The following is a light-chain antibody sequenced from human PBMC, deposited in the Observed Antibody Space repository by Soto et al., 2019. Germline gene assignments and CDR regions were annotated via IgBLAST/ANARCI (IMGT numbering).Light chain of an antibody. CDR2: DAS. CDR3: QQRRNWPLT. J-gene: IGKJ4*01. CDR1: QSVSTY. V-gene: IGKV3-11*01. Sequence: ETVLTQSPATLSLSPGERATLSCRASQSVSTYLAWYQQKPGQAPRLLIYDASNRATGIPARFSGSGSGTDFTLAISGLEREDFAVYYCQQRRNWPLTFGGGTKVEIK.